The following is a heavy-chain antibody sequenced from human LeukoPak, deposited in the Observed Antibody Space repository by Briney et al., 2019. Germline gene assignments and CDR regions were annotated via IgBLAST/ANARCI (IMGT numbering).Heavy chain of an antibody. CDR1: GFPFSSYW. D-gene: IGHD4-17*01. CDR3: TRVGYVDEGIDY. Sequence: GGSLRLSCVASGFPFSSYWMTWVRQAPGKGLEWVANIKQDGSKKSYVDSVKGRFTISRDNAKNSLYLQMNSLRAEDTAIYYCTRVGYVDEGIDYGGQGTRVTVSS. CDR2: IKQDGSKK. J-gene: IGHJ4*02. V-gene: IGHV3-7*04.